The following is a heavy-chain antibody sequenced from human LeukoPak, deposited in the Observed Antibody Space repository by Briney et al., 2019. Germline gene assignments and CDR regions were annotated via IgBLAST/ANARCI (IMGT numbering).Heavy chain of an antibody. D-gene: IGHD5-12*01. V-gene: IGHV4-59*12. J-gene: IGHJ4*02. CDR3: ARLPRYGGYDHFDY. CDR1: GDSLDSYY. CDR2: IYYRGTT. Sequence: KPSETLSLTCTVSGDSLDSYYWSWIRPPPGKGLEWIGYIYYRGTTSYNPFLKSRVTISVDTSKNQFSLKLNSVTAADTAVYYCARLPRYGGYDHFDYWGQGILVIVSS.